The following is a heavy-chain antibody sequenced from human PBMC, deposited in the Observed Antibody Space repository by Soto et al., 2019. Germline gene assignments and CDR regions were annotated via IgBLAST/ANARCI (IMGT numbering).Heavy chain of an antibody. V-gene: IGHV4-59*01. CDR3: ARGRWPLPQQPIYYFDY. CDR2: IYYSGST. Sequence: PSETLSLTCTVSGGSISSYYWSWIRQPPGKGLEWIGYIYYSGSTNYNPSLKSRVTISVDTSKNQFSLKLSSVTAADTAVYYCARGRWPLPQQPIYYFDYWGQGTLVTVSS. D-gene: IGHD6-13*01. J-gene: IGHJ4*02. CDR1: GGSISSYY.